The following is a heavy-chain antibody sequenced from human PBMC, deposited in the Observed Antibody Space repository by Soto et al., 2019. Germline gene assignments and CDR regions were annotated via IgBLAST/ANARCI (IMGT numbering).Heavy chain of an antibody. Sequence: QVQLQESGPGLVKPSETLSLTCRVSGGSVSSGSYYWSWIRQSPEKGLEWIGYIYYTGGTKYNPPLPSRVTISADTSRNHFSLKLTSVTAADTAVYYCARLEVGLDYWGQGVLVTVSS. CDR2: IYYTGGT. V-gene: IGHV4-61*03. CDR1: GGSVSSGSYY. D-gene: IGHD2-2*01. J-gene: IGHJ4*02. CDR3: ARLEVGLDY.